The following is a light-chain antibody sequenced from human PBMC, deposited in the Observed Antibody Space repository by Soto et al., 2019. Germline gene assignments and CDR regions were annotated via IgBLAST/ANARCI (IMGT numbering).Light chain of an antibody. Sequence: QSVLTQPASVSGSPGQSITISCTGTSRDVGSYNLVSWYQQHPGKAPKLMIYEGSKRPSGVSNRFSGSKSGNTASLTISGLQAEDEADYYCCSYAGSGGYVFGTGTKVTVL. CDR3: CSYAGSGGYV. CDR1: SRDVGSYNL. V-gene: IGLV2-23*01. J-gene: IGLJ1*01. CDR2: EGS.